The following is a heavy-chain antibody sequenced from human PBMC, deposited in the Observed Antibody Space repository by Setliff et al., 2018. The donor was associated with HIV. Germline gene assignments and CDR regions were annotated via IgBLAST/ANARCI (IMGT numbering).Heavy chain of an antibody. CDR3: ARDARWLQFPYFDY. CDR2: IFYSGST. V-gene: IGHV4-30-4*02. CDR1: GGSISSGDYY. Sequence: SETLSLTCTVSGGSISSGDYYWTWIRQPPGEGLEWIGYIFYSGSTYYNPSLKSRVTISVDTSKNQFSLKLSSVTAADTALYFCARDARWLQFPYFDYWGQGTLVTVSS. J-gene: IGHJ4*01. D-gene: IGHD5-12*01.